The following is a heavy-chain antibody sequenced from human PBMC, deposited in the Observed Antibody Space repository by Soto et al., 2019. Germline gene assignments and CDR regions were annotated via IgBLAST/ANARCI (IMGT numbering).Heavy chain of an antibody. J-gene: IGHJ4*02. CDR1: GGSISSYY. V-gene: IGHV4-59*01. D-gene: IGHD3-22*01. CDR3: ARGYPGGWLLPYFDY. Sequence: PSETLSLTCTVSGGSISSYYWSWIRQPPGKGLEWIGYIYYSGSTNYNPSLKSRVTISVDTSKNQFSLKLSSVTAADTAVYYCARGYPGGWLLPYFDYWGQGTLVTVSS. CDR2: IYYSGST.